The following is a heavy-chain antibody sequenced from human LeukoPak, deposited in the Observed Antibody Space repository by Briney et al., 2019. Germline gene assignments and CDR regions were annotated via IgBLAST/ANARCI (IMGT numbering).Heavy chain of an antibody. CDR2: IYRGGST. CDR1: GFTVSSNY. D-gene: IGHD3-9*01. Sequence: GGSLRLSCTVSGFTVSSNYMSWVRQAPGKGLEWVSVIYRGGSTYYADSVKGRFTISRDNSKNTLYLQMNSLRAEDTAVYYCARAPEPGFGWLSFQGDYYYYYMDVWGKGTTVTISS. CDR3: ARAPEPGFGWLSFQGDYYYYYMDV. J-gene: IGHJ6*03. V-gene: IGHV3-53*01.